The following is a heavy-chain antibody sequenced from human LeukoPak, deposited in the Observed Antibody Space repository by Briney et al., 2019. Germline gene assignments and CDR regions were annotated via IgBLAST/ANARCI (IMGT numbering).Heavy chain of an antibody. CDR2: IYHSGNT. J-gene: IGHJ4*02. CDR1: GYSISSGYY. V-gene: IGHV4-38-2*02. CDR3: ARGWLQSGFDY. D-gene: IGHD5-24*01. Sequence: SETRSLTCTVSGYSISSGYYWGWIRPPPGKGLEWIGSIYHSGNTYYNPSLKSRVTISVDTSKNQFSLKLSSVTAADTAMYYCARGWLQSGFDYWGQGTLVTVSS.